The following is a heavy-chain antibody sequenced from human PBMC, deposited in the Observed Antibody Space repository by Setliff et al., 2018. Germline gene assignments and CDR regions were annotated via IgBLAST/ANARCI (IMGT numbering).Heavy chain of an antibody. V-gene: IGHV4-39*07. CDR1: GGSISSSSYY. CDR2: IYYSGST. CDR3: ARQQQLVIGSTAYYYYGMDV. J-gene: IGHJ6*02. D-gene: IGHD6-13*01. Sequence: LSLTCTVSGGSISSSSYYWGWIRQPPGKGLEWIGIIYYSGSTYYNPSRKSRVTISVDPSKNQLSLKLSSVTAADTAVYYCARQQQLVIGSTAYYYYGMDVWGQGTTVTVSS.